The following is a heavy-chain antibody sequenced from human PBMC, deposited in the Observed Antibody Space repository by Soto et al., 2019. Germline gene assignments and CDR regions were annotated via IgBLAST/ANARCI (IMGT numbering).Heavy chain of an antibody. CDR2: IFHSGNT. D-gene: IGHD5-18*01. CDR1: GGAIIDANYY. Sequence: LSLTCTVSGGAIIDANYYWGWIRQPPGKGLEWIGSIFHSGNTYYNPSLESRVTISVDTSKNQFSLMLNSVTAADTAIYYCARHIRYTYGYFHPYIDQWGKGTLVTVYS. CDR3: ARHIRYTYGYFHPYIDQ. J-gene: IGHJ4*02. V-gene: IGHV4-39*01.